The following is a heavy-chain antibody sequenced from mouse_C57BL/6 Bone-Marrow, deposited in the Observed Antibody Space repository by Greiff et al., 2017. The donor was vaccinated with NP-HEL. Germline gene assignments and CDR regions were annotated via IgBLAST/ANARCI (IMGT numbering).Heavy chain of an antibody. V-gene: IGHV14-4*01. J-gene: IGHJ3*01. CDR3: TTRAWFAY. CDR1: GFNIKDDY. Sequence: VQLQQSGAELVRPGASVKLSCTASGFNIKDDYMHWVKQRPEQGLEWIGWIDPENGDTEYASKFQGKATIPADTSSNTAYLQLSSLTSEDTAVYYCTTRAWFAYWGQGTLVTVSA. CDR2: IDPENGDT.